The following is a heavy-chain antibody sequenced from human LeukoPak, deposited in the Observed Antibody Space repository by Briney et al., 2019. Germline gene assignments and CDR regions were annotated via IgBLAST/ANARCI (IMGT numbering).Heavy chain of an antibody. J-gene: IGHJ4*02. CDR2: IYYTGST. Sequence: PSETLSLTCTVSGGSISSSSYYWGWIRQPPGKGLEWIGYIYYTGSTNYSPSLKSRVTISVDTSKNQFSLKLSSVTAADTAVYFCARTQYCSGGSCYPYYFDYWGQGTLVTVSS. CDR3: ARTQYCSGGSCYPYYFDY. CDR1: GGSISSSSYY. V-gene: IGHV4-61*05. D-gene: IGHD2-15*01.